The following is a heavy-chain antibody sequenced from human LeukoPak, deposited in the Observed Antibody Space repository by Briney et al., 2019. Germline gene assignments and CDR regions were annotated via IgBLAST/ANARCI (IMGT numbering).Heavy chain of an antibody. J-gene: IGHJ4*02. Sequence: ASVKVSCKASGYSFTDYSVHWVRQAPGQGLEWMGLINPNSGDTNYAQKFQGRVTMTRDTSISTAYMELSGLRSDDTAVFYCARTYYYGSGSYYGDYWGQGTLVTVSS. CDR1: GYSFTDYS. D-gene: IGHD3-10*01. V-gene: IGHV1-2*02. CDR2: INPNSGDT. CDR3: ARTYYYGSGSYYGDY.